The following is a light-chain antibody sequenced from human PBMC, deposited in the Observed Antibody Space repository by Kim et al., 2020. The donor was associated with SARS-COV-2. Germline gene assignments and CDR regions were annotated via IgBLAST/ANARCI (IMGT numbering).Light chain of an antibody. J-gene: IGLJ1*01. CDR2: GKN. Sequence: LGQTVRITCQGDRLRSYYASWYQQKPGQAPVLVIYGKNNRPSGIPDRFSGSSSGNTASLTITGAQAKDEADYYCNSRDSSGNHLVFGTGTKVTV. CDR3: NSRDSSGNHLV. V-gene: IGLV3-19*01. CDR1: RLRSYY.